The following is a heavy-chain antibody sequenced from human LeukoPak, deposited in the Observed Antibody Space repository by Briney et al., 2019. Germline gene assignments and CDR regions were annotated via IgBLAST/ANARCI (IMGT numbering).Heavy chain of an antibody. J-gene: IGHJ4*02. CDR3: AREAEGGYFDY. V-gene: IGHV1-2*04. CDR2: INPNSGGT. CDR1: GYTFTGYY. Sequence: ASVKLSCKASGYTFTGYYMHWVRQAPGQGLEWMGWINPNSGGTNYAQKFQGWVTMTRDTSISTAYMELSRLRSDDTAVYYCAREAEGGYFDYWGQGTLVTVSS. D-gene: IGHD3-16*01.